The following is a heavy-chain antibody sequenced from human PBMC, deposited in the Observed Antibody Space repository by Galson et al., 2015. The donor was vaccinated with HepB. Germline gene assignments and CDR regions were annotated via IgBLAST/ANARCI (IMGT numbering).Heavy chain of an antibody. CDR1: GFTFSSYW. D-gene: IGHD1-1*01. V-gene: IGHV3-74*01. J-gene: IGHJ4*02. CDR2: INSDGSST. Sequence: SLRLSCAASGFTFSSYWMHWVRQAPGKGLVWVSRINSDGSSTSYADSVKGRFTISRDNAKNTLYLQMNSLRAEDTAVYYCARASELVDDGLAYFDYWGQGTLVTVSS. CDR3: ARASELVDDGLAYFDY.